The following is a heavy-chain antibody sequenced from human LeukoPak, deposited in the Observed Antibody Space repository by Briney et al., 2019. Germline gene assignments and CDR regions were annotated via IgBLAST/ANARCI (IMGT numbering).Heavy chain of an antibody. J-gene: IGHJ5*02. V-gene: IGHV1-69*13. CDR1: GGTFSSYA. CDR2: IIPIFGTA. CDR3: AREEGYCSSTSCSNWFDP. D-gene: IGHD2-2*01. Sequence: VASVTVSCKASGGTFSSYAISWVRQAPGQGLEWMGGIIPIFGTANYAQKFQGRVTITADESTSTAYMELSSLRSEDTAVYYCAREEGYCSSTSCSNWFDPWGQGTLVTVSS.